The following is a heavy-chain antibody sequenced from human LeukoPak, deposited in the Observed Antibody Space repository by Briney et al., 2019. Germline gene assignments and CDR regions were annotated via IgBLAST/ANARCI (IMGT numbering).Heavy chain of an antibody. J-gene: IGHJ3*02. Sequence: SETLSLTCTVSGGSINNYYLSWIRQPAGKGLEWIGRIYTRGSTNYNPSLKSRVTTSVDTYTNQILLQQITMTAADTTAVYCARGRYCSADICSGGDAFDIWGQGTMVSVSS. CDR3: ARGRYCSADICSGGDAFDI. V-gene: IGHV4-4*07. D-gene: IGHD2-15*01. CDR2: IYTRGST. CDR1: GGSINNYY.